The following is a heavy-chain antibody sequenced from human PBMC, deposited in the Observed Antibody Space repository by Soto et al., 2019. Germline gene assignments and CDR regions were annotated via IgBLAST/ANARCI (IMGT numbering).Heavy chain of an antibody. J-gene: IGHJ4*02. D-gene: IGHD6-13*01. Sequence: QITLTESGPTLVKPTQTLTLTCTFSGFSFSTSAVGVGWIRQPPGKALEWLALIYWDDDKRYSPFLKSRLTTTKDTSTNQVVLRMTNMDPVDTGTYYCAHLCWAASGTRYYFEYWGQGTLVTVSS. CDR3: AHLCWAASGTRYYFEY. CDR2: IYWDDDK. CDR1: GFSFSTSAVG. V-gene: IGHV2-5*02.